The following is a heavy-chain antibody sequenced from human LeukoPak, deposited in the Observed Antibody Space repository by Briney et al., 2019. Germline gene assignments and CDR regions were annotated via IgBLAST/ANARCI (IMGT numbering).Heavy chain of an antibody. CDR3: GRTPLVVVTKGAFDL. V-gene: IGHV4-30-4*01. CDR2: IYYSGIT. CDR1: GGSISSDDYY. D-gene: IGHD3-22*01. Sequence: PSETLSLTCTVSGGSISSDDYYWGWIRQPPGKGLEWIGYIYYSGITYYNPSLKSRVTISVDTSKNQFSLNLSSVTAADTAVYYCGRTPLVVVTKGAFDLWGQGTMVTVSS. J-gene: IGHJ3*01.